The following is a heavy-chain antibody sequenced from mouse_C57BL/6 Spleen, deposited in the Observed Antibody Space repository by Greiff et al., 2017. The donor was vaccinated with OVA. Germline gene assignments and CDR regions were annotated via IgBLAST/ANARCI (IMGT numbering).Heavy chain of an antibody. CDR2: IRNKANGYTT. V-gene: IGHV7-3*01. J-gene: IGHJ2*01. Sequence: EVKLMESGGGLVQPGGSLSLSCAASGFTFTDYYMSWVRQPPGKALEWLGFIRNKANGYTTEYSASVKGRFTISRDNSQSILYLQMNALRAEDSATYYCARYPPWDYYFDYWGQGTTLTVSS. CDR3: ARYPPWDYYFDY. D-gene: IGHD4-1*01. CDR1: GFTFTDYY.